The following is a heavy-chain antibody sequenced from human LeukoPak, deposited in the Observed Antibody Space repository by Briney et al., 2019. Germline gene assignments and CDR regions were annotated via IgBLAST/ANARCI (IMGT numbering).Heavy chain of an antibody. CDR3: AKPKVGIVVVVAATLPDV. CDR1: GFTFSSYA. J-gene: IGHJ6*02. Sequence: GGSLRLSCAASGFTFSSYAMSWVRQVPGKGLEWVSAISGSGGSTYYADSVKGRFTISRDNSKNTLYLQMNGLRAEDTAVYYCAKPKVGIVVVVAATLPDVWGQGTTVTVSS. V-gene: IGHV3-23*01. CDR2: ISGSGGST. D-gene: IGHD2-15*01.